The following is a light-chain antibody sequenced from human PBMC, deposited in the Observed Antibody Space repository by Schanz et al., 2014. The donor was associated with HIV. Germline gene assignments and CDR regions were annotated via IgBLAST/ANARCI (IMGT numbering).Light chain of an antibody. CDR1: SSTFRSNA. CDR3: AAWDDNLEGWV. J-gene: IGLJ3*02. CDR2: ATY. V-gene: IGLV1-44*01. Sequence: QSVLTQPPSASGTPGQRVTISCSGSSSTFRSNAVNWYQHLPGTGPKLLIYATYNRPSGVPDRFSGSTSDTSASLAISGLQSEDEADYYCAAWDDNLEGWVFGGGTKLTVL.